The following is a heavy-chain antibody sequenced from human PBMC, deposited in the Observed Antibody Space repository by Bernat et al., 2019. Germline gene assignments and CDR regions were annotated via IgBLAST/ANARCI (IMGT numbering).Heavy chain of an antibody. CDR1: GFTFSSYG. J-gene: IGHJ6*02. CDR3: ARTTVTTIYYGMDV. Sequence: QVQLVESGGGVVQPGRSLRLSCAASGFTFSSYGMHWVRQAPGKGLEWVAVIWYDGSNKYYADSVKGRFTIARDNSKNTMYLQMNSLRAEDTAVYYCARTTVTTIYYGMDVRGQGTTVT. CDR2: IWYDGSNK. V-gene: IGHV3-33*01. D-gene: IGHD4-17*01.